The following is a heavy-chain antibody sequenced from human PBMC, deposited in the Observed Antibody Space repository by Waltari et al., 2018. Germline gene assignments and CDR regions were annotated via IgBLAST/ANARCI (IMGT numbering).Heavy chain of an antibody. CDR2: NNLGEVT. CDR3: VTGPRDKWVGRYSGEFFHH. CDR1: GVSLRDYY. Sequence: QVELQQWGAGLLRPSETLSLTCAVYGVSLRDYYWTWIRQPLGKGLEWIGENNLGEVTYYNPSLEGRVTILLDKSKNQFSLHLVSVTAADTARYYCVTGPRDKWVGRYSGEFFHHWGPDTLVTVSS. D-gene: IGHD6-19*01. V-gene: IGHV4-34*02. J-gene: IGHJ1*01.